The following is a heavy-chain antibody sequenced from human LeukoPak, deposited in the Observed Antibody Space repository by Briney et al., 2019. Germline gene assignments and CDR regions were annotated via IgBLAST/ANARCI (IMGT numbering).Heavy chain of an antibody. CDR1: GGSISSSSYY. CDR3: AREGYDFWSGWGGILPHGENWFDP. V-gene: IGHV4-39*07. J-gene: IGHJ5*02. CDR2: IYYSGST. D-gene: IGHD3-3*01. Sequence: PSETLSLTCTVSGGSISSSSYYWGWIRQPPGKGLEWIGSIYYSGSTYYNPSLKSRVTISVDTSKNQFSLKLSSVTAADTAVYYCAREGYDFWSGWGGILPHGENWFDPWGQGTLVTVSS.